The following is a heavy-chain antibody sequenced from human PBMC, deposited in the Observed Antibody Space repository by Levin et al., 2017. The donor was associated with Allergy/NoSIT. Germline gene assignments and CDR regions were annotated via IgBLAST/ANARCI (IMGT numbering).Heavy chain of an antibody. D-gene: IGHD2-15*01. CDR1: GFTFSNAW. CDR2: IKSKTDGGTT. Sequence: GGSLRLSCAASGFTFSNAWMSWVRQAPGKGLEWVGRIKSKTDGGTTDYAAPVKGRFTISRDDSKKTLYLQMNSLKTEDTAVYYCTTGGQLYCSGGSCYSGDYWGQGTLVTVSS. CDR3: TTGGQLYCSGGSCYSGDY. V-gene: IGHV3-15*01. J-gene: IGHJ4*02.